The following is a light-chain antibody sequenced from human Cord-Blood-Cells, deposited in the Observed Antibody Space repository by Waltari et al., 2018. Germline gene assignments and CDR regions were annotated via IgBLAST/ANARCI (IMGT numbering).Light chain of an antibody. CDR1: QGVSSSY. Sequence: EMVLTQSPGPLSFSPGEKATLPCRASQGVSSSYLAWYQQKPGQAPRLLIYGASSRATGIPDRFSGSGSGTDFTLTISRLEPEDFAVYYCQQYGSSPRGYTFGQGTKLEIK. CDR3: QQYGSSPRGYT. V-gene: IGKV3-20*01. J-gene: IGKJ2*01. CDR2: GAS.